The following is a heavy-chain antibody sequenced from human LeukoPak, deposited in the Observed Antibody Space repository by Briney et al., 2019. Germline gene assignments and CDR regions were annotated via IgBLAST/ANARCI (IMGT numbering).Heavy chain of an antibody. J-gene: IGHJ4*02. Sequence: ASVKVSCKTSGYTFTGYFIHWVRQAPGLGLEWMGWINPSTGGTNYAQMFQGRVTMTRDTSISTAYMELSSLISDDTAVYYCERDQSFYDAGDQRFDYWGQGTLVTVSS. CDR1: GYTFTGYF. CDR3: ERDQSFYDAGDQRFDY. V-gene: IGHV1-2*02. D-gene: IGHD2/OR15-2a*01. CDR2: INPSTGGT.